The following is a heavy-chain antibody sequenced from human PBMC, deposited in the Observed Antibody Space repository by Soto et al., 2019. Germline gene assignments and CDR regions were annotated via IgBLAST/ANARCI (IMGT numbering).Heavy chain of an antibody. D-gene: IGHD5-18*01. V-gene: IGHV3-30*03. Sequence: LRLSCAASGFTFSSYGMHWVRQAPGKELEWVAVISYDGSNKYYADSVKGRFTISRDNSKNTLYLQMNSLRAEDTAVYYCAAKTWIQLWSPGYWGQGTLVTVSS. CDR1: GFTFSSYG. CDR2: ISYDGSNK. CDR3: AAKTWIQLWSPGY. J-gene: IGHJ4*02.